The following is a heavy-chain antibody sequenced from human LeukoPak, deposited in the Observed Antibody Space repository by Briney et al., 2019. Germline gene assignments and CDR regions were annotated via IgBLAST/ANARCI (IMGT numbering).Heavy chain of an antibody. CDR3: AREPYSSSWSHWYFDL. V-gene: IGHV4-59*12. CDR2: IYYSGCT. D-gene: IGHD6-13*01. CDR1: GGSISSYY. Sequence: SETLSLTCTVSGGSISSYYWSWIRQPPGKGLEWIGYIYYSGCTNYNPSLKSRVTISVDTSKNQFSLKLSSVTAADTAVYYCAREPYSSSWSHWYFDLWGRGTLVTVSS. J-gene: IGHJ2*01.